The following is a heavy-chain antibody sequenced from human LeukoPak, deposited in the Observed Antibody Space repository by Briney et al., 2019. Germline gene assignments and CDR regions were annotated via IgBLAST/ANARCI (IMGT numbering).Heavy chain of an antibody. V-gene: IGHV4-59*01. D-gene: IGHD2-21*01. CDR2: IYYSGST. Sequence: SETLSLTCTVSGGSISSYYWSWIRQPPGKGLEWIGYIYYSGSTNYNPSLKSRVTISVDTSKNQFSLKLSSVTAADTAVYYCARGVMLFSFDYWGQGTLVTVSS. CDR3: ARGVMLFSFDY. J-gene: IGHJ4*02. CDR1: GGSISSYY.